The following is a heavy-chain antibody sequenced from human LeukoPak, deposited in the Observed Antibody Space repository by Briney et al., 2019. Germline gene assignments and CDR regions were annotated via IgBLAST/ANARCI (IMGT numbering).Heavy chain of an antibody. V-gene: IGHV1-2*02. CDR2: INPNSGGT. CDR3: AHDSSSWGNWFDP. J-gene: IGHJ5*02. D-gene: IGHD6-13*01. Sequence: ASVKVSCTTSGYTFTGYYMHWVRQAPGQGLEWMGWINPNSGGTNYAQKFQGRVTMTRDTSISTAYMELSRLRSDDTAVYYCAHDSSSWGNWFDPWGQGTLVTVSS. CDR1: GYTFTGYY.